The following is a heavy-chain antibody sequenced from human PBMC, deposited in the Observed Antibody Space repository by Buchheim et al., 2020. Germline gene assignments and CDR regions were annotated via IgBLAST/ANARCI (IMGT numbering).Heavy chain of an antibody. CDR3: ARDALGYYYYYMDV. J-gene: IGHJ6*03. Sequence: QVQLVESGGGVVQPGRSLRLSCAASGFTFSSYGMHWVRQAPGKGLEWVAVIWYDGSNKYYADSVKGRFTISRDNSKNKLYLQMNSLRAEDTAVYYCARDALGYYYYYMDVWGKGTT. CDR2: IWYDGSNK. V-gene: IGHV3-33*01. CDR1: GFTFSSYG.